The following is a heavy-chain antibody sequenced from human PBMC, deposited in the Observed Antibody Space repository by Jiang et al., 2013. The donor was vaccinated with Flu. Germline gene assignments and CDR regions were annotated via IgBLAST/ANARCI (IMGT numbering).Heavy chain of an antibody. CDR2: IWYDGSNK. CDR3: ARDTPVEMATIPFDY. J-gene: IGHJ4*02. D-gene: IGHD5-24*01. V-gene: IGHV3-33*01. Sequence: QLLESGGGVVQPGRSLRLSCAASGFTFSSYGMHWVRQAPGKGLEWVAVIWYDGSNKYYADSVKGRFTISRDNSKNTLYLQMNSLRAEDTAVYYCARDTPVEMATIPFDYWGQGTLVTVSS. CDR1: GFTFSSYG.